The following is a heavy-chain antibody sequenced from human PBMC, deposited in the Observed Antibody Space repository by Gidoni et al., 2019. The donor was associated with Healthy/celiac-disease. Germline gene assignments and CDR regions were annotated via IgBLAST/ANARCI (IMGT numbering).Heavy chain of an antibody. CDR2: IYNSGST. V-gene: IGHV4-31*03. CDR1: GGSISSGGYY. CDR3: AREGYSYWFDP. D-gene: IGHD1-26*01. J-gene: IGHJ5*02. Sequence: QVQLQEPAPGLVKPSQTMSLTCPVSGGSISSGGYYWSWIRQHPVKGLEWIGYIYNSGSTYYNPSLKSRVTISVDTSKNQFSLKLSSVTAADTAVYYCAREGYSYWFDPWGQGTLVTVSS.